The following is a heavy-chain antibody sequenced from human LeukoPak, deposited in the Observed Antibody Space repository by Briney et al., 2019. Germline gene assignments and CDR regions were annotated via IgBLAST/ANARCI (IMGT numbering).Heavy chain of an antibody. CDR3: ARQSIRGYCSGGSCSIYDY. Sequence: SETLSLTCAVYGGSLSAYTWSWIRQPPGKGLEWIGESNHRGSTNYNPSLKNRVTISVDTSKTHFSLKLSSVTAADTALYYCARQSIRGYCSGGSCSIYDYWGQGTLVTVSS. D-gene: IGHD2-15*01. CDR1: GGSLSAYT. CDR2: SNHRGST. V-gene: IGHV4-34*01. J-gene: IGHJ4*02.